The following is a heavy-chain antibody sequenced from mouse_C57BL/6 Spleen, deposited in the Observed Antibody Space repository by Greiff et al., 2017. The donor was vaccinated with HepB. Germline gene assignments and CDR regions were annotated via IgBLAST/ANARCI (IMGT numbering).Heavy chain of an antibody. V-gene: IGHV14-2*01. CDR2: IDPEDGET. Sequence: EVQLQQSGAELVKPGASVKLSCTASGFNIKDYYMHWVKQRTEQGLEWIGSIDPEDGETKYAPKFKGKATITADTSSNTAYLQLSSLTSEDTAVYYSARSYYSNYGDYWGQGTTLTVSS. CDR3: ARSYYSNYGDY. J-gene: IGHJ2*01. D-gene: IGHD2-5*01. CDR1: GFNIKDYY.